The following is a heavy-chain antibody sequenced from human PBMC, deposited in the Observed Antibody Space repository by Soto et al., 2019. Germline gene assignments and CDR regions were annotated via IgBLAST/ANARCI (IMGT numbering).Heavy chain of an antibody. V-gene: IGHV4-34*01. Sequence: SETLSLTCAVYGGSFSGYYWSWIRQPPGKGLEWIGEINHSGSTNYNPSLKSRVTISVDTSKNQFSLKLSSVTAADTAVYYCARYSRITGTTLPRPLPSYYGMDVWGQGTTVTVSS. CDR2: INHSGST. J-gene: IGHJ6*02. D-gene: IGHD1-7*01. CDR3: ARYSRITGTTLPRPLPSYYGMDV. CDR1: GGSFSGYY.